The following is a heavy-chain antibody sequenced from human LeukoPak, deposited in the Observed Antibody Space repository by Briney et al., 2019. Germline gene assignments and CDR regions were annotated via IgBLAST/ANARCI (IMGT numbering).Heavy chain of an antibody. J-gene: IGHJ3*01. CDR3: VRVTSPFFDSGAQDAFDL. Sequence: PGGSLRLSCAVTGFTFEDYAMSWVRQPPGQGLGWHSYITHSGTSTSYADSVRGRFTISRDNAQNSLYLQMDSLGGDDTALYYCVRVTSPFFDSGAQDAFDLWGQGTMVTVS. D-gene: IGHD3-22*01. CDR1: GFTFEDYA. CDR2: ITHSGTST. V-gene: IGHV3-20*04.